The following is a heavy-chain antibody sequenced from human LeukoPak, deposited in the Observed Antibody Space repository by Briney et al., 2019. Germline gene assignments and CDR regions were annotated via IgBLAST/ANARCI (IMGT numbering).Heavy chain of an antibody. CDR3: ARGADNSGSFVILDY. Sequence: PGGSLRLSCAASGFTFSSYWMSWVRQAPGKGLEWVAKMNEYGSEIFYVDSVKGRFTISRDNAKNSLYLQMNRLRAEDTAVYYCARGADNSGSFVILDYWGQGTLVTVSS. CDR1: GFTFSSYW. CDR2: MNEYGSEI. V-gene: IGHV3-7*01. J-gene: IGHJ4*02. D-gene: IGHD3-10*01.